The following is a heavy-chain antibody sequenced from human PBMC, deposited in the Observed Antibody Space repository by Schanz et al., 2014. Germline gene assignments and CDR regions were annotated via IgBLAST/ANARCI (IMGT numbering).Heavy chain of an antibody. J-gene: IGHJ4*02. CDR2: TYLGGNT. Sequence: EVQLLESGGGLVQPGGSLRLSCAGSGFTFSSYAMSWVRQTPGKGLEWVSVTYLGGNTDYADSVKGRFTISRDDSKNTLHLQMNSLRSEDTAIYFCARDQASTHWGQGTPVTVSS. CDR1: GFTFSSYA. V-gene: IGHV3-66*01. CDR3: ARDQASTH.